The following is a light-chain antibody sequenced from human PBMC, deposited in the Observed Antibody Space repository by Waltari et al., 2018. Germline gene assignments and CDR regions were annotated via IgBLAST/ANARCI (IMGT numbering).Light chain of an antibody. CDR1: QGISDY. CDR2: AAS. V-gene: IGKV1-8*01. CDR3: QQYYRYPPT. Sequence: AIRMTQSPSSLSASTGDRVTITCRASQGISDYLVWYQQKPGKAPKILLYAASALRNGVPSRFSGSGSWTDFTLTISCLQSEDFATYYCQQYYRYPPTFGQGTKVEIK. J-gene: IGKJ1*01.